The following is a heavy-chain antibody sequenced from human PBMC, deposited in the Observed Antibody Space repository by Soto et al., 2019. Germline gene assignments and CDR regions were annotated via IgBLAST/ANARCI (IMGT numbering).Heavy chain of an antibody. CDR2: ISSSSITI. CDR3: ASKPREGYLPFDY. Sequence: EVQLVESGGGLVQPGGSLRLSCAASGFTFSSYSMNWVRQAPGKGLEWVSYISSSSITIYYADSVKGRFTISRDNAKNSLYMQMNTLRDEDTAVYYCASKPREGYLPFDYWGQGNLVTVSS. J-gene: IGHJ4*02. V-gene: IGHV3-48*02. CDR1: GFTFSSYS. D-gene: IGHD1-26*01.